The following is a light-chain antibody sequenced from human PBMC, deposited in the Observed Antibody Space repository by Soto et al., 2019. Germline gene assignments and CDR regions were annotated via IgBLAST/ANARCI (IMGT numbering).Light chain of an antibody. CDR3: SSCTSSSTXYV. V-gene: IGLV2-14*03. CDR1: SSDVGGYNY. CDR2: DVS. Sequence: QSALTQPASVSGSPGQSITISCTGTSSDVGGYNYVSWYQQHPGKAPKLMIYDVSDRPSGVSNRFSGSKSGNTASLTISGLQAEDEADYYCSSCTSSSTXYVFGTGTRSPS. J-gene: IGLJ1*01.